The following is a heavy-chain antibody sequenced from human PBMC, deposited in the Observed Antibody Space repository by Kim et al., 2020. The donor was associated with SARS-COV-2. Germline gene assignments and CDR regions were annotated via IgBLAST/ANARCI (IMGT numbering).Heavy chain of an antibody. V-gene: IGHV3-30*18. D-gene: IGHD2-15*01. CDR3: AKAGSGSPAYYYYYMDV. J-gene: IGHJ6*03. CDR1: GFTFSSYG. Sequence: GSLRLSCAASGFTFSSYGMHWVRQAPGKGLEWVAVISYDGSNKYYADSVKGRFTISRDNSKNTLYLQMNSLRAEDTAVYYCAKAGSGSPAYYYYYMDVWGKGTTVTVSS. CDR2: ISYDGSNK.